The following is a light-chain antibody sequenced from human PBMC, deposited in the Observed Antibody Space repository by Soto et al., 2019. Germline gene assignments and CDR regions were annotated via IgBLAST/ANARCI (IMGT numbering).Light chain of an antibody. CDR2: NNN. Sequence: QSVLTQPPSASGTPGQRVTISCSGSSCNIGSNTVNWYQQHPGTAPNLLIYNNNQKPSGVADRFSGSKSGSSASPAITGLQFEDEAEYYCAAWDDSLSGWVFGGGTKLTVL. CDR1: SCNIGSNT. CDR3: AAWDDSLSGWV. J-gene: IGLJ3*02. V-gene: IGLV1-44*01.